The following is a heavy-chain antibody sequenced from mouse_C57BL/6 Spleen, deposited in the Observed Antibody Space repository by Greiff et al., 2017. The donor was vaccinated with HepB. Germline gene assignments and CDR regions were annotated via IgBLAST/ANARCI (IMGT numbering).Heavy chain of an antibody. Sequence: EVQLVESGGGLVKPGGSLKLSCAASGFTFSSYAMSWVRQTPEKRLEWVATISDGGSYTYYPDNVKGRFTISRDNAKNNLYLQMSHLKSEDTAMYYCARGGIYYDYDGGAWFAYWGQRTLVTVSA. V-gene: IGHV5-4*01. CDR2: ISDGGSYT. CDR3: ARGGIYYDYDGGAWFAY. CDR1: GFTFSSYA. J-gene: IGHJ3*01. D-gene: IGHD2-4*01.